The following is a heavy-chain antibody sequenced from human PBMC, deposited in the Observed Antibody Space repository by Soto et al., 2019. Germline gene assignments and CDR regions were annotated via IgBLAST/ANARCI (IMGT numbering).Heavy chain of an antibody. CDR2: INPSGDT. J-gene: IGHJ4*02. CDR3: ARVYCSGCGCYGIDY. Sequence: QVQLVQSGAEVKKPGASVKISCKASGDTFTSYYMHWVRQAPGQGLEWMGIINPSGDTSYAQKFQGRVTMTRDPSTSTVYMELSSLRSEDTAVYYCARVYCSGCGCYGIDYWGQGTLVTVSS. CDR1: GDTFTSYY. D-gene: IGHD2-15*01. V-gene: IGHV1-46*01.